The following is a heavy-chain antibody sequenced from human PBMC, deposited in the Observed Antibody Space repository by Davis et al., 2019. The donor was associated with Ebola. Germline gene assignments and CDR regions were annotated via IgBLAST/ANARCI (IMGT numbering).Heavy chain of an antibody. D-gene: IGHD2-15*01. CDR1: GGSISSSSYY. CDR2: IYYSGST. V-gene: IGHV4-39*07. Sequence: MPSETLSLTCTVSGGSISSSSYYWGWIRQPPGKGLEWIGSIYYSGSTYYNPSLKSRVTISVDTSKNQFSLKLSSVTAADTAVYYCARGSHCSGGSCYHYWGQGTLVTVSS. J-gene: IGHJ4*02. CDR3: ARGSHCSGGSCYHY.